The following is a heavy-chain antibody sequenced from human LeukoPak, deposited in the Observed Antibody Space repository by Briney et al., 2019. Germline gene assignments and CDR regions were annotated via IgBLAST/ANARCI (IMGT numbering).Heavy chain of an antibody. CDR3: AKAVVDLGDAFDI. V-gene: IGHV3-23*01. Sequence: GGSLRLSCAASGFTFSSYAMSWVRQAPGKGLEWVSAISGSGGSTYYADSVKGRFTISRDNSKNTLYLQMNSLRAEGTAVYYCAKAVVDLGDAFDIWGQGTMVTVSS. CDR1: GFTFSSYA. D-gene: IGHD7-27*01. J-gene: IGHJ3*02. CDR2: ISGSGGST.